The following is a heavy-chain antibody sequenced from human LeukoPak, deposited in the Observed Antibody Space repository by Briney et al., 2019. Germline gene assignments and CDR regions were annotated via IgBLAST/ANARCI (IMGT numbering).Heavy chain of an antibody. CDR3: AKDGRYYYGSGSYYTPGY. D-gene: IGHD3-10*01. CDR1: GFTFSSYG. CDR2: IRYDGSNK. J-gene: IGHJ4*02. V-gene: IGHV3-30*02. Sequence: GGSLRLSCAASGFTFSSYGMHWVRQAPGKGLEWVAFIRYDGSNKYYADSVKGRFTISRDNSKNTLYLQMNSLRAEDTAVYYCAKDGRYYYGSGSYYTPGYWDQGTLVTVSS.